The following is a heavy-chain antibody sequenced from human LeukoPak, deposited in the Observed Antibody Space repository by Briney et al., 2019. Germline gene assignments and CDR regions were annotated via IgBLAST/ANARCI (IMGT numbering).Heavy chain of an antibody. CDR2: ISVYNGNT. V-gene: IGHV1-18*01. Sequence: GASVKVSCKASGYTFASYGVNWVRQAPGQGLEWMGWISVYNGNTNYGQKFQGRVTMTTDTSTSTAYMELRSLRSDDTAVYYCAREMLTKGYYYYGMDVWGQGTTVTVSS. CDR3: AREMLTKGYYYYGMDV. CDR1: GYTFASYG. D-gene: IGHD2-8*01. J-gene: IGHJ6*02.